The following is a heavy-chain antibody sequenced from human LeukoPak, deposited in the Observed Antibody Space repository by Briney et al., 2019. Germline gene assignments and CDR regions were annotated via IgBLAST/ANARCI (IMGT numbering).Heavy chain of an antibody. CDR3: ARDRVVVARCVDY. CDR1: GCTFISYG. CDR2: ISANNGNT. V-gene: IGHV1-18*01. D-gene: IGHD3-22*01. Sequence: ASVKVSCKASGCTFISYGISWVRQAPGQGLEWMGWISANNGNTNYAQNLQGRVTMTTDTSTSTAYMELRSLTSDDTAVYYCARDRVVVARCVDYWGQGTLVTVSS. J-gene: IGHJ4*02.